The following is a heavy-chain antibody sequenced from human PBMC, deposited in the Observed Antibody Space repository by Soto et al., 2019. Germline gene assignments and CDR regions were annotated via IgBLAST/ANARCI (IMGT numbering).Heavy chain of an antibody. V-gene: IGHV4-39*01. CDR1: GGSTSSRYYY. J-gene: IGHJ6*02. CDR3: ALHTAGLRPYCYVMDV. D-gene: IGHD5-18*01. Sequence: QLQLQESGPGLVKTSETLSLSCIVSGGSTSSRYYYRGWIRQPQGKGLERIGSFSYSGNTYYNPSLKSRVTMSVEPSKSQFSLNLSSVTAADTTVYFCALHTAGLRPYCYVMDVWGHWTTVTVSS. CDR2: FSYSGNT.